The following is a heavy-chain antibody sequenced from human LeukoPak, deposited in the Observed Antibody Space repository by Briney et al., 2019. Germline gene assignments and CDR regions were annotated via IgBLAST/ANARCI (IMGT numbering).Heavy chain of an antibody. V-gene: IGHV4-59*11. CDR3: AKGKQQLAYDSFDI. J-gene: IGHJ3*02. Sequence: SETLSLTCTASRGSISSHYWSWIRQPPGKGLEWIGNIHDSGTANYSPSLKSRVTISVDASKNNFSLKLTSVTAADTAIYYCAKGKQQLAYDSFDIWGQGTMVTVSS. CDR2: IHDSGTA. CDR1: RGSISSHY. D-gene: IGHD6-13*01.